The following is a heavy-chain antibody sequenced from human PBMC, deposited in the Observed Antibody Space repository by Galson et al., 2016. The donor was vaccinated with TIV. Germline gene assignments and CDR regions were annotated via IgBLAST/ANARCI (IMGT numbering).Heavy chain of an antibody. CDR1: GFTFSSWH. D-gene: IGHD4-23*01. CDR3: ARPGNYDGDRRGAFDL. CDR2: ITYTSATI. V-gene: IGHV3-48*04. Sequence: SLRLSCAASGFTFSSWHMDWVRQAPGEGLEWISFITYTSATIYYADSVKGRFTVSRDNAKNSLYLQMNSLRVEDTAVYYCARPGNYDGDRRGAFDLWGQGTMVTVSP. J-gene: IGHJ3*01.